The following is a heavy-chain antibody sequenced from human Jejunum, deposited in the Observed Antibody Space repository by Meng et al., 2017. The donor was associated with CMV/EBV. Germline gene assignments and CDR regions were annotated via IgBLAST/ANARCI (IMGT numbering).Heavy chain of an antibody. D-gene: IGHD6-25*01. CDR3: AKQADPFAYFFDF. J-gene: IGHJ4*02. CDR1: GFTFRSYG. V-gene: IGHV3-30*02. CDR2: IRYDLATK. Sequence: SGFTFRSYGMHWVRQAPGKGLEWVAYIRYDLATKYYVDSVKGRFTISRDNSRNSLSLQMNNLRDDDTAVYYCAKQADPFAYFFDFWGEGTMVTVSS.